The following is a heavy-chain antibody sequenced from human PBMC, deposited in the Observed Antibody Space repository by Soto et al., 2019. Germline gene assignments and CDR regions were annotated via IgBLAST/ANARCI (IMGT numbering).Heavy chain of an antibody. J-gene: IGHJ6*02. CDR1: GGTFSSYA. CDR3: ASCRQWLEPRYYYYGMDV. CDR2: IIPMFDIT. Sequence: QVQLVQSGAEVNKPGSSVKVYCKASGGTFSSYAIHWVRQAPGQGPEWMGGIIPMFDITNYAQKFQGRVTMTADESTSTAYMELSSLRSEDAAVYYCASCRQWLEPRYYYYGMDVWGQGTTVTVSS. V-gene: IGHV1-69*01. D-gene: IGHD6-19*01.